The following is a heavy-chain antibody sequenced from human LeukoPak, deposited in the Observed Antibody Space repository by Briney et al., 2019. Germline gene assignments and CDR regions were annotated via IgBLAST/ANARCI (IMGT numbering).Heavy chain of an antibody. CDR2: INPNSCGT. CDR1: GYSFTGYY. Sequence: ASVKVSCKASGYSFTGYYMHWVRQAPGQGLEWMGWINPNSCGTNDAQKFQGRVTLTRDTSISRAYMELSRMRSDETAVYYCARRGIAVAGYGYWGQGTVVTVSS. CDR3: ARRGIAVAGYGY. D-gene: IGHD6-19*01. V-gene: IGHV1-2*02. J-gene: IGHJ4*02.